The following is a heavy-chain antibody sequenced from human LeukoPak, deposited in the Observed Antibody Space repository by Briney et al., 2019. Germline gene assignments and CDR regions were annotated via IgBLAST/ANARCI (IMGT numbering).Heavy chain of an antibody. V-gene: IGHV3-30*04. CDR2: ISYDGSNK. Sequence: GGSLRLSCAASGFTFSSYAMHWVRQAPGKGLEWVAVISYDGSNKYYADSVKGRFTISRDNSKNTPYLQMNSLRAEDTAVYYCAREGYCGGDCYPYYFDYWGQGTLVTVSS. CDR1: GFTFSSYA. CDR3: AREGYCGGDCYPYYFDY. J-gene: IGHJ4*02. D-gene: IGHD2-21*02.